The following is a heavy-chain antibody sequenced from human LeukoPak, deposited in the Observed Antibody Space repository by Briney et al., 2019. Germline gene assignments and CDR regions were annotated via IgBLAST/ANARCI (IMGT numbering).Heavy chain of an antibody. CDR2: IRSKANSYAT. V-gene: IGHV3-73*01. Sequence: GRSLRLSCAASGFTFSGSAMHWVRQASGKGLEWVGRIRSKANSYATAYAASVKGRFTISRDDSKNTAYLQMNSLKTEDTAVYYCARDSSGWLDYWGQGTLVTVSS. CDR1: GFTFSGSA. CDR3: ARDSSGWLDY. J-gene: IGHJ4*02. D-gene: IGHD6-19*01.